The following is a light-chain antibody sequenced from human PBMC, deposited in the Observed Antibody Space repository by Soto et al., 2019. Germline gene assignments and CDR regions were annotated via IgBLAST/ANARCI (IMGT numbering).Light chain of an antibody. V-gene: IGLV1-51*01. CDR3: GTWDTRLSAV. CDR2: DNN. CDR1: SSNIGNNY. J-gene: IGLJ1*01. Sequence: QSVLTQPPSVSAAPGQKVTISCSGSSSNIGNNYVSWYQHLPGTAPKLLIYDNNKRPSGIPDRFSGSKSGTSATLGITGLQTGDEADYYCGTWDTRLSAVFGTGTKV.